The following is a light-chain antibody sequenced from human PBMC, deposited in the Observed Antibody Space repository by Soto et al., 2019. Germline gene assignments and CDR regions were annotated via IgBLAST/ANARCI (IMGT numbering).Light chain of an antibody. CDR3: QQSYRTHT. Sequence: DIQMTQPPSSLSASVGDRVTITCRASQSISSYLNWYQQKPGNAPKLLIYAASSLQSGVPSRFSGSSSTTDFTLTISSLQTEDFATYYCQQSYRTHTFGQGTKLEIK. J-gene: IGKJ2*01. V-gene: IGKV1-39*01. CDR1: QSISSY. CDR2: AAS.